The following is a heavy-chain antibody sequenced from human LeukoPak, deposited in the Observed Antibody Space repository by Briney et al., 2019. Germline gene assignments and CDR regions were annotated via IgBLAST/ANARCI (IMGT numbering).Heavy chain of an antibody. CDR1: GFDISYNY. J-gene: IGHJ4*02. CDR2: IHTGGTT. V-gene: IGHV3-66*01. D-gene: IGHD2-2*01. CDR3: ARGASARQDF. Sequence: GGSLRLSCVASGFDISYNYVGWVRQAPGKGLEWVSVIHTGGTTHHADSVKGRFTISRDNAKNTLYLQMDGLRADDTAVYYCARGASARQDFWGQGTLVTVSS.